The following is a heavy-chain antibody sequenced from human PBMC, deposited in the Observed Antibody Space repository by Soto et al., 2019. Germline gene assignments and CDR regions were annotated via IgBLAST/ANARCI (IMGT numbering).Heavy chain of an antibody. CDR1: GYTFTSYG. CDR3: ARDQLDIVLVVAATNPLQFGMDV. CDR2: ISAYNGNT. Sequence: ASVKVSCKASGYTFTSYGISWVRQAPGQGLEWMGWISAYNGNTNYAQKLQGRVTMTTDTSTSTAYMELRSLRSDDTAVYYCARDQLDIVLVVAATNPLQFGMDVWGQGTTVTVSS. J-gene: IGHJ6*02. D-gene: IGHD2-15*01. V-gene: IGHV1-18*01.